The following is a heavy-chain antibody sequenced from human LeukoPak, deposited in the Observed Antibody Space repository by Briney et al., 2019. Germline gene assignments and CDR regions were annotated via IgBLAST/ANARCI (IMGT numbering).Heavy chain of an antibody. CDR2: INHSGST. Sequence: SETLSLTCAVYGGSFSGYYWSWIRQPPGKGLEWIWEINHSGSTNYNPSLKSRVTISVDTSKNQFSLKLSSVTAADTAVYYCARTMVRGVIITPRLFYGMDVWGKGTTVIVSS. D-gene: IGHD3-10*01. CDR3: ARTMVRGVIITPRLFYGMDV. J-gene: IGHJ6*04. CDR1: GGSFSGYY. V-gene: IGHV4-34*01.